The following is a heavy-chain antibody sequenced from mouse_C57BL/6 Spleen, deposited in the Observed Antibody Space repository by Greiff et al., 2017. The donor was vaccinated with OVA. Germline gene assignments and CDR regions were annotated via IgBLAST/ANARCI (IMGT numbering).Heavy chain of an antibody. CDR2: IDPSDSYT. CDR3: ARGGGLHFDY. CDR1: GYTFTSYW. J-gene: IGHJ2*01. Sequence: QVQLQQPGAELVMPGASVKLSCKASGYTFTSYWMHWVKQRPGQGLEWIGEIDPSDSYTNYNQKFKGKSTLTVDKSSSTAYMQLSSLTSEDSAVYYCARGGGLHFDYWGQGTTLTVSS. V-gene: IGHV1-69*01.